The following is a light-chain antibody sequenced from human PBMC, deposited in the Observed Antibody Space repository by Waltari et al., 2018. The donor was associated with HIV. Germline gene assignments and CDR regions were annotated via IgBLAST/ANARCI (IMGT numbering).Light chain of an antibody. J-gene: IGLJ2*01. CDR2: HTN. Sequence: QSVLTQPLSASGAHGQTVTIFCSGTTSTAAIFTVNWFQQFPWTAPNLLIFHTNQRPSGVPDRFSGSKSGTSASLAISGLQSEDEADYYCAAWDDRLNGVVFGGGTKLTVL. CDR1: TSTAAIFT. CDR3: AAWDDRLNGVV. V-gene: IGLV1-44*01.